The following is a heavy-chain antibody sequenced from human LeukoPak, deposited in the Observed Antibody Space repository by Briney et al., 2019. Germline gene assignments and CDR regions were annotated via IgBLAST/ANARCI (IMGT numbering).Heavy chain of an antibody. Sequence: GSLRLSCAASGFTFSSYAMSWVRQAPGKGLEWVSAISGSGGSTYYADSVKGRFTISRDNSKNTLYLQMNSLRAEDTAVYYCAKGRYSSSWYLTRFDYWGQGTLVTVSS. CDR3: AKGRYSSSWYLTRFDY. V-gene: IGHV3-23*01. CDR2: ISGSGGST. CDR1: GFTFSSYA. J-gene: IGHJ4*02. D-gene: IGHD6-13*01.